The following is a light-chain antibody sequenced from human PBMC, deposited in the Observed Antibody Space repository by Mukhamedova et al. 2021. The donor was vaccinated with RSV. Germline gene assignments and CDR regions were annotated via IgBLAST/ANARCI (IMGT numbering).Light chain of an antibody. CDR1: SSDVGGYNY. J-gene: IGLJ1*01. CDR3: SSYTSSSTPFV. V-gene: IGLV2-14*04. Sequence: ISCTGTSSDVGGYNYVSWYQQHPGKAPKLMIYDVSNRPSGVSNRFSGSKSGNTASLTISGLQAEDEADYYCSSYTSSSTPFVFGT. CDR2: DVS.